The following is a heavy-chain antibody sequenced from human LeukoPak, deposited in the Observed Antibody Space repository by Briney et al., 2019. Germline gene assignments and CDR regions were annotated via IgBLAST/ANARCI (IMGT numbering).Heavy chain of an antibody. J-gene: IGHJ4*02. D-gene: IGHD5-24*01. Sequence: RSETVSLTCTVSGGSISSYYWSWSRQPPGKGLEWIGYVFSSGSTTYNPSLKSRVTISVDTSKNQFSLELSSVTAADTAMYYCTRRRRDGYNFDLWGQRTLVPVSS. V-gene: IGHV4-59*01. CDR2: VFSSGST. CDR1: GGSISSYY. CDR3: TRRRRDGYNFDL.